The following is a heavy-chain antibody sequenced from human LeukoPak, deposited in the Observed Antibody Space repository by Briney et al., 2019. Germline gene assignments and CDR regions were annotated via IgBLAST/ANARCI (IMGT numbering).Heavy chain of an antibody. D-gene: IGHD3-22*01. CDR1: GFTFSSYG. CDR2: IRHDGSNK. CDR3: ARDPYDSSGYYGY. V-gene: IGHV3-30*02. Sequence: PGGSLRLSCAASGFTFSSYGMHWVRQAPGKGLEWVAFIRHDGSNKYYADSVKGRFTISRDNSKNSLYLQMNSLRAEDTAVYYCARDPYDSSGYYGYWGQGTLVTVSS. J-gene: IGHJ4*02.